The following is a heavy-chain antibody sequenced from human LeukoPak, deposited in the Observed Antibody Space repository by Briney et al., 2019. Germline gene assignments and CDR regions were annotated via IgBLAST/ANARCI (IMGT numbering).Heavy chain of an antibody. CDR1: GGSISSSGYY. CDR3: ARDDSVGYDFWSGPNGMDV. CDR2: IYYSGST. D-gene: IGHD3-3*01. V-gene: IGHV4-31*03. Sequence: SETLSLTCTVSGGSISSSGYYWSWIRQHPGKGLERIGYIYYSGSTYYNPSLKSRVTISVDTSKNQFSLKLSSVTAADTAVYYCARDDSVGYDFWSGPNGMDVWGQGTTVTVSS. J-gene: IGHJ6*02.